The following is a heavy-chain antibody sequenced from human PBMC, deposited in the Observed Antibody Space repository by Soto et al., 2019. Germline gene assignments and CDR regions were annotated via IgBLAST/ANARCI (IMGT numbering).Heavy chain of an antibody. J-gene: IGHJ6*02. CDR3: AREGVTMVRGVMPYYYGMDV. V-gene: IGHV1-18*01. CDR2: ISAYNGNT. D-gene: IGHD3-10*01. CDR1: GYTFTSYG. Sequence: QVQLVQSGAEVKKPGASVKVSCKVSGYTFTSYGISWVRQAPGQGLEWMGWISAYNGNTNYAQKLQGRVTMTTDTSTSTAYMELRSLRSDDTAVYYCAREGVTMVRGVMPYYYGMDVWGQGTTVTVSS.